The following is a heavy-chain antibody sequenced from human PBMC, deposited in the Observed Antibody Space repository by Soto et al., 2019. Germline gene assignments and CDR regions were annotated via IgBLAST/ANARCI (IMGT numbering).Heavy chain of an antibody. CDR2: IYYSGST. J-gene: IGHJ3*02. Sequence: QVQLQESGPGLVKPSETLSLTCTVSGGSISSYYWSWIRQPPGKGLEWIGYIYYSGSTNYNPSLKSRVPISVDTFKNQFALKLNSVTAADTAVYYCARDGTTGTTVVAFDIWGQGTMVTVSS. CDR1: GGSISSYY. CDR3: ARDGTTGTTVVAFDI. V-gene: IGHV4-59*01. D-gene: IGHD1-1*01.